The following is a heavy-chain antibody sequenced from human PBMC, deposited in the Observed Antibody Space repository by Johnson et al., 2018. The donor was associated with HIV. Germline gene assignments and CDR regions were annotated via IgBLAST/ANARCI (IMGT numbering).Heavy chain of an antibody. CDR1: GFTFSSYA. CDR3: AKDIGDGYNRWGVFDI. D-gene: IGHD5-24*01. J-gene: IGHJ3*02. CDR2: STWNSGSI. Sequence: VQLVESGGGLVQPGGSLRLSCAASGFTFSSYAMSWVRQAAGKGLEWVSGSTWNSGSIGYVDSVKGRFTISRDNSKNTVYLQMNSLRVEDTAVYYCAKDIGDGYNRWGVFDIWGQGTMVTVSS. V-gene: IGHV3-23*04.